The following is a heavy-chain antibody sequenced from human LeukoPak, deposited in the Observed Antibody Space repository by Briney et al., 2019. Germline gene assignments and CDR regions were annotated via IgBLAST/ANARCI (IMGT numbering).Heavy chain of an antibody. V-gene: IGHV5-51*01. Sequence: GESLKISCKGSGYSFTSYWIGWVRQMPGKGLEWMGIIYPGDSDTRYSPSFQGHVTVSGDRSITTAYLQWSSLKASDTAIYYCARAGLFHGDTYYYGSGSGFDYWGQGTLVTVSS. CDR1: GYSFTSYW. D-gene: IGHD3-10*01. CDR3: ARAGLFHGDTYYYGSGSGFDY. CDR2: IYPGDSDT. J-gene: IGHJ4*02.